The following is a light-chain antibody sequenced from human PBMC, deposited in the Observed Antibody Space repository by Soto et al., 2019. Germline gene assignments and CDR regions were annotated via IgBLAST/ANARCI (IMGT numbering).Light chain of an antibody. V-gene: IGLV1-47*01. Sequence: QSVLTRPPSASGTPGQRVTISCSGSSSNIGSNYVYWYQQLPGTAPKLLIYRNNQRPSGVPDRFSGSKSGTSASLAISGLRSEDEADYYCAAWDDRLSGYVFGTGTKVTVL. J-gene: IGLJ1*01. CDR2: RNN. CDR1: SSNIGSNY. CDR3: AAWDDRLSGYV.